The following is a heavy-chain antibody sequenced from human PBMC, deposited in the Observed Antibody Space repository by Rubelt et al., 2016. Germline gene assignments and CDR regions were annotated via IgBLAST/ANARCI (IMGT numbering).Heavy chain of an antibody. V-gene: IGHV4-34*01. CDR2: INHSGST. CDR1: GGSFSGYY. CDR3: ARGRTAIDSTPLVVDY. J-gene: IGHJ4*02. Sequence: QVQLQESGPGLVKPSETLSLTCAVYGGSFSGYYWSWIRQPPGKGLEWIGEINHSGSTNYNPSLKSRVTISVDTAKNQFSLKLSSVTAADTAVYYGARGRTAIDSTPLVVDYWGQGTLVTVSS. D-gene: IGHD2-2*01.